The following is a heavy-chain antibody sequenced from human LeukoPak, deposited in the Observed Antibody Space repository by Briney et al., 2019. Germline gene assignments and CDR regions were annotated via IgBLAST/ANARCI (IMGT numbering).Heavy chain of an antibody. CDR1: GYTFISHD. D-gene: IGHD3-10*01. V-gene: IGHV1-8*01. Sequence: GASVKVSCKASGYTFISHDINWVRQATGQGLEWMGWMNPNSGHTGYAQKFQGRVTMTRDTSISTAYMELSTLRSDDTAVYYCARGPIYGSGSYFDYWGQGTLVTVSS. CDR3: ARGPIYGSGSYFDY. J-gene: IGHJ4*02. CDR2: MNPNSGHT.